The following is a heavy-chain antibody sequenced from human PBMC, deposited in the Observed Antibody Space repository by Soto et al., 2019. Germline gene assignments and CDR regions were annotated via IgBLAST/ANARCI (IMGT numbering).Heavy chain of an antibody. CDR1: GGAISSDTHY. Sequence: QLQVQESGPGLVKASETLSLTCTVSGGAISSDTHYWGWIRQPPGKGLEWIGSIKYIGHTFYNPSLKGRFPMSLDKSKNQFSLKLSCVAAADTAVYSCAKQAALKGEWAFDIWGQGTLVTVSS. J-gene: IGHJ3*02. CDR2: IKYIGHT. D-gene: IGHD3-16*01. V-gene: IGHV4-39*01. CDR3: AKQAALKGEWAFDI.